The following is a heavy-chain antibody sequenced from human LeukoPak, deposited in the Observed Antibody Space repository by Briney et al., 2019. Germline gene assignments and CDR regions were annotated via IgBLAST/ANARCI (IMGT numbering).Heavy chain of an antibody. D-gene: IGHD2-15*01. CDR3: AKDCGGSCYSSAFDI. Sequence: PGGSLRLSCAASGFTFSSYGVHWVRQAPGKGLEWVAFIRYDGSNKYYADSVKGRFTISRDNSKNTLYLQMNSLRAEDTAVYYCAKDCGGSCYSSAFDIWGQGTMVTVSS. V-gene: IGHV3-30*02. J-gene: IGHJ3*02. CDR2: IRYDGSNK. CDR1: GFTFSSYG.